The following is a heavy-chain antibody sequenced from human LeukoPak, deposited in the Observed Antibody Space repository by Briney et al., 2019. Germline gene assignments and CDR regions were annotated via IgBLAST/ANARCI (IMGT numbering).Heavy chain of an antibody. CDR2: ISYDGSNK. J-gene: IGHJ1*01. D-gene: IGHD3-10*01. V-gene: IGHV3-30-3*01. Sequence: PGGSLRLSCAASGFTFSSYAMHWVRQAPGKGLEWMAVISYDGSNKYYADSVKGRSTISRDNSKNTLYLQMNSLRAEDTAVYYCAGGSGSYYNAEYFQHWGQGTLVTVSS. CDR1: GFTFSSYA. CDR3: AGGSGSYYNAEYFQH.